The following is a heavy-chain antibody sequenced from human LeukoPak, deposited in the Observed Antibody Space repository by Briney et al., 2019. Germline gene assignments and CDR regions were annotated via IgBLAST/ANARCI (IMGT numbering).Heavy chain of an antibody. Sequence: ASVKVSCKASGGTFSSYAISWVRQAPGQGLEWMGGIIPIFGTANYAQKFQGRVTITTDESTSTAYMELSSLRSEDTAVYYCAREGGSDGYNLFDYWGQGTLVTVSS. D-gene: IGHD5-24*01. CDR2: IIPIFGTA. CDR3: AREGGSDGYNLFDY. J-gene: IGHJ4*02. V-gene: IGHV1-69*05. CDR1: GGTFSSYA.